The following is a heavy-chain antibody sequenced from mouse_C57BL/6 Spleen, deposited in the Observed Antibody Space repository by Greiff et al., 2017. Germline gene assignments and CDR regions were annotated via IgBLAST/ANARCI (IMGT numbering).Heavy chain of an antibody. V-gene: IGHV1-72*01. CDR1: GYTFTSYW. J-gene: IGHJ2*01. CDR3: ARWGVWVYDYDGYFDY. CDR2: IDPNSGGT. D-gene: IGHD2-4*01. Sequence: VQLQQPGAELVKPGASVKLSCKASGYTFTSYWMHWVKQRPGRGLEWIGRIDPNSGGTKYNEKFKSKATLTVDKPSSTAYMQLSSLTSEDSAVYYCARWGVWVYDYDGYFDYWGQGTTLTVSS.